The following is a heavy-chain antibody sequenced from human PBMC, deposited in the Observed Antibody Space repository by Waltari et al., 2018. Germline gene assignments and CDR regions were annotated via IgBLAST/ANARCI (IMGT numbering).Heavy chain of an antibody. CDR1: GSTFNTSW. V-gene: IGHV5-51*01. CDR3: ARQDIFSSSTISYKGRGLYYFDY. Sequence: EVQLVQSGPEVKKPGESLRISCKASGSTFNTSWLAWLRKMPGTGLELMCLIYPDDSDSIYSPPFQGQVTISADKSVNTAYLQWNSLTASDTAMYYCARQDIFSSSTISYKGRGLYYFDYWGQGTLVTVSS. D-gene: IGHD2-2*01. J-gene: IGHJ4*02. CDR2: IYPDDSDS.